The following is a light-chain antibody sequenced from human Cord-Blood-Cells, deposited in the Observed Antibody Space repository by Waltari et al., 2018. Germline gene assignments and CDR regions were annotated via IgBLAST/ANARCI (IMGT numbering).Light chain of an antibody. CDR2: EGS. CDR3: CSYAGSWV. Sequence: QSALTQPASVSGSPGQSITISCTATRSDVGSYNLVSWYQQHPGKAPKLLIYEGSKRPSGVSNRFSGSKSGNTASLTISGLQAEDEADYYCCSYAGSWVFGGGTKLTVL. CDR1: RSDVGSYNL. V-gene: IGLV2-23*01. J-gene: IGLJ3*02.